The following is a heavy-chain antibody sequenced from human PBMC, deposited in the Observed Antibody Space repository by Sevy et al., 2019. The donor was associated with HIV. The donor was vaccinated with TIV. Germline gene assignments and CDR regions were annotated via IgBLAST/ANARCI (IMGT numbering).Heavy chain of an antibody. CDR2: MNPNRGNT. CDR3: AGGFPVTAMVRYYHYGMDV. CDR1: GYTFTSYD. J-gene: IGHJ6*02. Sequence: ASVKVSCKASGYTFTSYDINWVRQATGQGLEWMGWMNPNRGNTGYAQKFQGRVTMTRNTSLSTAYMELSSLSSEEPAVYYCAGGFPVTAMVRYYHYGMDVWGQGTTVTVSS. D-gene: IGHD5-18*01. V-gene: IGHV1-8*01.